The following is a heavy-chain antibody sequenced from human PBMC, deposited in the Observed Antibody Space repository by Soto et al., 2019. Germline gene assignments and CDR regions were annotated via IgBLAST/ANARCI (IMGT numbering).Heavy chain of an antibody. CDR3: ARNDHDYGANWFDP. CDR1: GGTFSRYA. CDR2: IMPIFGTA. Sequence: SLNAACKASGGTFSRYAISWVRQAPGQGLEWMGGIMPIFGTANYAQKCQGRVTITADESTSTAYMELSRLRSDDTAVYYCARNDHDYGANWFDPWGQGTLVTVSS. V-gene: IGHV1-69*13. D-gene: IGHD4-17*01. J-gene: IGHJ5*02.